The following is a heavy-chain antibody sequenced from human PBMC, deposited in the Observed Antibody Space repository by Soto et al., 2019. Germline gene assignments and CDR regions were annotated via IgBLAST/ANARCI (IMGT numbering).Heavy chain of an antibody. CDR1: GYTFTSDA. CDR2: INAGNGNT. D-gene: IGHD6-19*01. V-gene: IGHV1-3*05. CDR3: ARGGGWYVWFDP. J-gene: IGHJ5*02. Sequence: QVQLVQSGAEEKKPGASVKVSCKASGYTFTSDAMHWVRQAPGQRLEWMGWINAGNGNTKYSQKFQGRVTITRDTSASTAYIELSSLRSEDTAVYYCARGGGWYVWFDPWGKGTLVTVSS.